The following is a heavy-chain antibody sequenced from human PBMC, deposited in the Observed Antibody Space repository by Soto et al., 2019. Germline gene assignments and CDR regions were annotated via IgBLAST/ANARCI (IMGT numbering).Heavy chain of an antibody. J-gene: IGHJ6*02. CDR2: IYYSGST. D-gene: IGHD5-12*01. CDR1: GGSISSSSYY. Sequence: SETLSLTCTVSGGSISSSSYYWGWIRQPPGKGLEWIGSIYYSGSTYYNPSLKSRVTISVDTSKNQFSLKLSSVTAADTAVYYCARDGYNYYYYYGMDVWGQGTTVTVSS. V-gene: IGHV4-39*02. CDR3: ARDGYNYYYYYGMDV.